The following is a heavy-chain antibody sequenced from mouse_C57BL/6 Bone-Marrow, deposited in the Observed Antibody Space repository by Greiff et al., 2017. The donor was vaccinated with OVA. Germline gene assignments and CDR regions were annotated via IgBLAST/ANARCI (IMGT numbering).Heavy chain of an antibody. CDR3: ARELRLPYAMDY. Sequence: QVQLQQPGAELVKPGASVKLSCKASGYTFTSYWMHWVKQRPGQGLEWIGMIHPNSGSTNYNEKFKSKATLTVDNSSSTAYMQLSSLTSEDTAVYYCARELRLPYAMDYWGQGTSVTVSS. V-gene: IGHV1-64*01. J-gene: IGHJ4*01. CDR1: GYTFTSYW. CDR2: IHPNSGST. D-gene: IGHD3-2*02.